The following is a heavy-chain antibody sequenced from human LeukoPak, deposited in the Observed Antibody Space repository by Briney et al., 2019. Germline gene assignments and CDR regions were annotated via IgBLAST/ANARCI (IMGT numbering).Heavy chain of an antibody. V-gene: IGHV3-33*01. CDR2: IWYDGSKN. Sequence: PGGSLGLSCAASGITFSNYGMHWVRQAPGKGLEWVAVIWYDGSKNYYADSVKGRFTISRDNAKNSLYLQMNSLRDEDTAVYYCVRESSYAFNIWGQGTMVTVSS. J-gene: IGHJ3*02. CDR1: GITFSNYG. CDR3: VRESSYAFNI.